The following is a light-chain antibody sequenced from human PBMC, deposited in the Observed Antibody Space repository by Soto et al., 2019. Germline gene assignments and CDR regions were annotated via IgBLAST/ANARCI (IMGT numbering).Light chain of an antibody. CDR3: QHYGSSLLT. CDR2: GAS. Sequence: IVLTQSPGTLSLSPGERATLSCRATQSVSSSYLAWYQQKLGQAPRLLIFGASSRATGIPDRFSGSGSGTDFTLTISRLEPEDFAVYYCQHYGSSLLTFGGGTKVEIK. V-gene: IGKV3-20*01. J-gene: IGKJ4*01. CDR1: QSVSSSY.